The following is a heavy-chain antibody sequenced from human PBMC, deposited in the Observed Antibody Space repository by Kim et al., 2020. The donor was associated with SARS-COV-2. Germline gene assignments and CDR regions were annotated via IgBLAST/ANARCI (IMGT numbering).Heavy chain of an antibody. CDR1: GGSISTADYY. J-gene: IGHJ4*02. CDR3: ARGLVVIGNYFDQ. CDR2: IFYSETT. V-gene: IGHV4-30-4*01. Sequence: TLSLTCTVSGGSISTADYYWNWIRQSPGKGLEWIGYIFYSETTNLNPSLKSRVLMSLDSSKNQFSLKLKSVTAADTAVYYCARGLVVIGNYFDQWGQ. D-gene: IGHD2-21*01.